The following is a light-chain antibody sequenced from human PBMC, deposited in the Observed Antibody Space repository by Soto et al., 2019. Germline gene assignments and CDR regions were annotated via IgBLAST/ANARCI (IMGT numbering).Light chain of an antibody. CDR3: QQYGGSRT. V-gene: IGKV3-20*01. CDR2: GAS. J-gene: IGKJ1*01. CDR1: QSFRNNY. Sequence: ETVLTQSPGTLSLSPGDRATLSCRASQSFRNNYVAWLQQKPGQAPSLLISGASTRATGVPDRFSGSGSGTDFTLTISRLEPEDFAVYYCQQYGGSRTFGQGTKVDI.